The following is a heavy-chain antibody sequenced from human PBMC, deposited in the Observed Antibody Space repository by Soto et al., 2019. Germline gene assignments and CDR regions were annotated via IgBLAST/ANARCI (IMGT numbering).Heavy chain of an antibody. CDR2: ISSSGSTI. Sequence: GGSLRLSCAASGFTFSSYEMNWVRQAPGKGLEWVSYISSSGSTIYYADSVKGRFTISRDNAKNSLYLQMNSLRAEDTAVYYCARDGGYCSSTSCYIDAFDIWGQGTMITV. J-gene: IGHJ3*02. D-gene: IGHD2-2*02. CDR3: ARDGGYCSSTSCYIDAFDI. V-gene: IGHV3-48*03. CDR1: GFTFSSYE.